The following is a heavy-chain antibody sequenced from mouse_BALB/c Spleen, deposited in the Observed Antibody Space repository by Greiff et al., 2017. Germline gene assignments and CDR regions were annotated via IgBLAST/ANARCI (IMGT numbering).Heavy chain of an antibody. CDR1: GFTFSDYG. Sequence: EVKLVESGGGLVQPGGSRKLSCAASGFTFSDYGMAWVRQAPGKGPEWVAFISNLAYSIYYADTVTGRFTISRENAKNTLYLEMSSLRSEDTAMYYCARAYGNYWYFDVWGAGTTVTVSS. CDR2: ISNLAYSI. V-gene: IGHV5-15*02. CDR3: ARAYGNYWYFDV. D-gene: IGHD2-1*01. J-gene: IGHJ1*01.